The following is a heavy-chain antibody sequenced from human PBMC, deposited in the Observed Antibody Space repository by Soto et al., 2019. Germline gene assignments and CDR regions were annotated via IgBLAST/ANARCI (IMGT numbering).Heavy chain of an antibody. J-gene: IGHJ6*02. CDR3: ARGIVVVGPEARSHYYYYGMDV. CDR2: INPSGGST. D-gene: IGHD2-15*01. Sequence: ASVKVSCKASGYTFTSYYMHWVRQAPGQGREWMGIINPSGGSTSYAQKFQGRVTMTRDTSTSTVYMELSSLRSEDTAVYYCARGIVVVGPEARSHYYYYGMDVWGQGTTVTVSS. CDR1: GYTFTSYY. V-gene: IGHV1-46*01.